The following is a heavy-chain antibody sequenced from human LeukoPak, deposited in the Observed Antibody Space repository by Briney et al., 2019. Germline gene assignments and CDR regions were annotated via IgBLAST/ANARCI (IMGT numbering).Heavy chain of an antibody. CDR3: AKGLPVIAAAGTGAFDI. D-gene: IGHD6-13*01. V-gene: IGHV3-30-3*01. CDR2: ISYDGNNE. J-gene: IGHJ3*02. Sequence: GRSLRLSCAASGFTFSSYAMHWVRQAPGKGLEWVAVISYDGNNENFADSVKGRFTVSRDNSKNTLYLQMNSLRAEDTAVYYCAKGLPVIAAAGTGAFDIWGQGTMVTVSS. CDR1: GFTFSSYA.